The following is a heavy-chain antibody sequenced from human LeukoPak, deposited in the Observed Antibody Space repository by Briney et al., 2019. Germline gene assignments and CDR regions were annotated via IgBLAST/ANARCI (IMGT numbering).Heavy chain of an antibody. J-gene: IGHJ4*02. CDR3: ATLWERFDY. Sequence: ASVKVSCKASGDTFTDYYIHWFQQAPGKGLEWMGRVDPEDGETIFTEKFQGRVTMTEDTSTDTAYMELSSLRSEDTAVYYCATLWERFDYWGQGNLVTVSS. V-gene: IGHV1-69-2*01. D-gene: IGHD1-26*01. CDR2: VDPEDGET. CDR1: GDTFTDYY.